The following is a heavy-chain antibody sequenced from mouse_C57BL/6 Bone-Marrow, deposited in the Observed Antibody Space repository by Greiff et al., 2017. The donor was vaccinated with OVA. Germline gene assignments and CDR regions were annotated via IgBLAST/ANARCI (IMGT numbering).Heavy chain of an antibody. CDR3: TTPLLTTVVARAY. CDR1: GFNIKDDY. CDR2: IDPENGDT. V-gene: IGHV14-4*01. J-gene: IGHJ3*01. D-gene: IGHD1-1*01. Sequence: VQLQQSGAELVRPGASVKLSCTASGFNIKDDYMHWVKQRPEQGLEWIGWIDPENGDTEYASKFQGKATITADTSSNPAYLQLSSLTSEDTAVYYCTTPLLTTVVARAYWGQGTLVTVSA.